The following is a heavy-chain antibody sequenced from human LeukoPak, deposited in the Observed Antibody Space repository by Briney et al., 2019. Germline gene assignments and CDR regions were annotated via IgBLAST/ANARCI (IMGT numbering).Heavy chain of an antibody. CDR1: GGSFSGYY. J-gene: IGHJ6*03. CDR3: ARYSSSWADYYYYMDV. D-gene: IGHD6-13*01. V-gene: IGHV4-34*01. CDR2: INHSGST. Sequence: SETLSLTCAVSGGSFSGYYWSWIRQPPGKGLEWIGEINHSGSTNYNPSLTSRVTISVDTSKNQFSLKLSSVTAADTAVYYCARYSSSWADYYYYMDVWGKGTTVTVSS.